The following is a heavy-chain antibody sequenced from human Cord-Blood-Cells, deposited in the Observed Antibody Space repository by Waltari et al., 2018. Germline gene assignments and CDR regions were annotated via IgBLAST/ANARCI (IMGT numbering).Heavy chain of an antibody. CDR3: ASRITGTSFDI. CDR1: GGSISSGDYY. Sequence: QVQLQESGPGLVKPSQTLSLTCTVSGGSISSGDYYWSWIRQPPGKGLEWIGYIYCSGSTSYNPALKSRVTISVDTSKNQFSLKLSSVTATDTAVYYCASRITGTSFDIWGQGTMVTVSS. V-gene: IGHV4-30-4*08. D-gene: IGHD1-20*01. J-gene: IGHJ3*02. CDR2: IYCSGST.